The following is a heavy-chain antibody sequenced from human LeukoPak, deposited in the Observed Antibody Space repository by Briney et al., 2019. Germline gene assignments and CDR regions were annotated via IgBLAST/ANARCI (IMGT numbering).Heavy chain of an antibody. CDR1: GFTFSSYG. Sequence: GRSLRLSCAASGFTFSSYGMHWVRQAPGKGLEWVAVIWYDGSNKYYADSVKGRFTISRDNSKNTLYLQMNSLRAEDTAAYYCARDEAATGYYYDNNGYYYVWGQGTLVTVPS. CDR3: ARDEAATGYYYDNNGYYYV. D-gene: IGHD3-22*01. CDR2: IWYDGSNK. J-gene: IGHJ4*02. V-gene: IGHV3-33*01.